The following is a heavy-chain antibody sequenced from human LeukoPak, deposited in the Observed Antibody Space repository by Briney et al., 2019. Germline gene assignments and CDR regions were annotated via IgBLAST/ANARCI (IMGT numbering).Heavy chain of an antibody. CDR2: IYTSGST. CDR3: ARDREDGDYDYYYYMDV. D-gene: IGHD4-17*01. V-gene: IGHV4-4*07. J-gene: IGHJ6*03. CDR1: GGSISSYY. Sequence: PSETLSLTCTVSGGSISSYYWSWIRQPAGKGLEWIGRIYTSGSTNYNPSLKSRVTMSVDTSKNQFSLKLSSVTAADTAVYYCARDREDGDYDYYYYMDVWGKGTTVTISS.